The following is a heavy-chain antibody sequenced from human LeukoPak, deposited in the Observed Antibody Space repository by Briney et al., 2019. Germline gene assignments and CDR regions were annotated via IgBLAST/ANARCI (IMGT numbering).Heavy chain of an antibody. CDR1: GFSFSDYA. J-gene: IGHJ4*02. D-gene: IGHD5-24*01. CDR3: ARDLRWLQCFDY. V-gene: IGHV3-30-3*01. Sequence: PGRSLRLSCAASGFSFSDYALHWVRQAPGKGLEWVAIISYDRSNKDYADSLKGRFTISRDNSKNTLYLQMSSLRVEDTAVYYCARDLRWLQCFDYWGRGTLVTVPS. CDR2: ISYDRSNK.